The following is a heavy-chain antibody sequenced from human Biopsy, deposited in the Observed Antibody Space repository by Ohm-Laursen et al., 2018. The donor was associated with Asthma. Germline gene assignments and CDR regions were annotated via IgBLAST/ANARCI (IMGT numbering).Heavy chain of an antibody. Sequence: SHALSLTCSVSGDYNGSSDHHWAWIRRAPGKGLEWIGFVFWSGSTHYSRSLERRVSISIDTATNEFSMKLWSVTPADPAVYFCARVVSYGDIYFGIDVWGPGNTVVVS. D-gene: IGHD4-17*01. CDR1: GDYNGSSDHH. V-gene: IGHV4-30-4*01. CDR3: ARVVSYGDIYFGIDV. J-gene: IGHJ6*02. CDR2: VFWSGST.